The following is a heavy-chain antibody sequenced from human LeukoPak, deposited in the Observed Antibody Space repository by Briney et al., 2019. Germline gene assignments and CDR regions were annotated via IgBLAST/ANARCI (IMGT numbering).Heavy chain of an antibody. CDR3: ARYPPDYGDYINWFDP. J-gene: IGHJ5*02. V-gene: IGHV5-51*01. D-gene: IGHD4-17*01. CDR2: IYPGDSDT. CDR1: GYSFTSYW. Sequence: GESLKISCKGSGYSFTSYWIGWVRQMPGKGLEWMGIIYPGDSDTRYSPSFQGQVTISADKSISTAYLQWSSLKASDTAMYYCARYPPDYGDYINWFDPWGQGILVTVSS.